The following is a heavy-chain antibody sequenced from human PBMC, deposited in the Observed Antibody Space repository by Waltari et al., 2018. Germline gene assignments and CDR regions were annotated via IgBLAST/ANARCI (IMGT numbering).Heavy chain of an antibody. CDR1: GYTFTSYA. CDR2: INAGNGNT. J-gene: IGHJ3*02. V-gene: IGHV1-3*01. Sequence: QVQLVQSGAEVKKPGASVKVSCKASGYTFTSYAMHWVRQAPGQRLEWMGGINAGNGNTKYSQKFQGRVTITRDTSASTAYMELSSLRSEDTAVYYCARGYCSGGSCYSIHFDDAFDIWGQGTMVTVSS. D-gene: IGHD2-15*01. CDR3: ARGYCSGGSCYSIHFDDAFDI.